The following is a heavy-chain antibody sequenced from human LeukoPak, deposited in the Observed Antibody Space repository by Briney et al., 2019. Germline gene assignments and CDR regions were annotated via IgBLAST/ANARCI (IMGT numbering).Heavy chain of an antibody. CDR2: IYWDDDK. J-gene: IGHJ4*02. CDR3: AHPFEYGGNSGLYFDY. Sequence: SGPTLVKPTQTLTLTCTFSGFSLSTSGVGVGWIRQPPGNALGWLALIYWDDDKRYSPSLQSRLTITTDTSKNQVVLTMNNMDPVDTATYSCAHPFEYGGNSGLYFDYWGQGTLFTVSS. CDR1: GFSLSTSGVG. V-gene: IGHV2-5*02. D-gene: IGHD4-23*01.